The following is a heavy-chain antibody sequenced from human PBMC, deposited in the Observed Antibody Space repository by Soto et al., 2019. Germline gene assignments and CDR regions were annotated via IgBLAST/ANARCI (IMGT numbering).Heavy chain of an antibody. V-gene: IGHV4-31*03. CDR1: GGSISSGGYY. J-gene: IGHJ4*02. D-gene: IGHD3-10*01. Sequence: KTSETLSLTCTVSGGSISSGGYYWSWIRQHPGKGLEWIGYIYYSGSTYYNPSLKSRVTISVDTSKNQFSLKLSSVTAADTAVYYCARAPLLWFGGPLTAVDYWGQGTLVTVSS. CDR3: ARAPLLWFGGPLTAVDY. CDR2: IYYSGST.